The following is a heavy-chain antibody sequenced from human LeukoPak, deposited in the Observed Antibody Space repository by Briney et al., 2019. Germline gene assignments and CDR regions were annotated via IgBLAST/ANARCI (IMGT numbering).Heavy chain of an antibody. Sequence: SETLSLTCAVYGGSFSGYYWSWIRQPPGKGLEWMGEINHSGSTNYNPSLKSRVTISVDTSENQFSLKLSSVTAADTAVYYCAREVVPAASSWFDPWGQGTLVTVSS. CDR3: AREVVPAASSWFDP. CDR2: INHSGST. D-gene: IGHD2-2*01. J-gene: IGHJ5*02. V-gene: IGHV4-34*01. CDR1: GGSFSGYY.